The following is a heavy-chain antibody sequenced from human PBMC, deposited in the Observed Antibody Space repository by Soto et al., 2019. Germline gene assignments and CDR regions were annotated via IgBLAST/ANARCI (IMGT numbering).Heavy chain of an antibody. CDR1: GFTFSSYG. Sequence: GGSLRLSCAASGFTFSSYGMHWVRQAPGKGLEWVAVISYDGSNKYYADSVKGRFTISRDNSKNTLYLQMNSLRAEDTAVYYCAKSSPTISSGWPYWGQGTLVTVSS. D-gene: IGHD6-19*01. CDR2: ISYDGSNK. J-gene: IGHJ4*02. V-gene: IGHV3-30*18. CDR3: AKSSPTISSGWPY.